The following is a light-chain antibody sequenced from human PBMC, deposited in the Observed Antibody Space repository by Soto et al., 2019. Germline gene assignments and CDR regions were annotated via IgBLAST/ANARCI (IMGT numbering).Light chain of an antibody. CDR2: KAS. Sequence: DIQLTQSPSTLSASVGDRVTITCRASRSIINWLAWYQQKSGEGPKLLIYKASNLESGVPSRFSGSGSGTEFTLTINSLQADDVATYYCQQHNSFSITFGQGTRLEIK. V-gene: IGKV1-5*03. J-gene: IGKJ5*01. CDR1: RSIINW. CDR3: QQHNSFSIT.